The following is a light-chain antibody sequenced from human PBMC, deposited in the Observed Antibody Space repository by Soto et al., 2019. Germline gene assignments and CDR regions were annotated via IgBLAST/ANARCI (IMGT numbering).Light chain of an antibody. V-gene: IGLV2-14*01. J-gene: IGLJ1*01. CDR3: SSYTGSSTFV. CDR1: SSDVGGYDY. Sequence: SVLTQPASVSGSPGQSITISCPGTSSDVGGYDYVSWYQQLPGKAPKLLIYDVNNRPSGVSHRFSGSKSGNTASLTIPGLQAEDEADYYCSSYTGSSTFVFGTGTKATVL. CDR2: DVN.